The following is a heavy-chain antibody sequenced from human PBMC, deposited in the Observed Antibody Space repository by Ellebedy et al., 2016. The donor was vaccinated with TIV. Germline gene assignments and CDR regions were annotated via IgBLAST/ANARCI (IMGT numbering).Heavy chain of an antibody. D-gene: IGHD3-10*01. Sequence: GGSLRLSXAASGFTFSSYSMNWVRQAPGKGLEWVSSISSSSSYIYYADSVKGRFTISRDNAKNSLYLQMNSLRAEDTAVYYCARDLRRGVIPNYFDYWGQGTLVTVSS. CDR1: GFTFSSYS. J-gene: IGHJ4*02. CDR3: ARDLRRGVIPNYFDY. CDR2: ISSSSSYI. V-gene: IGHV3-21*01.